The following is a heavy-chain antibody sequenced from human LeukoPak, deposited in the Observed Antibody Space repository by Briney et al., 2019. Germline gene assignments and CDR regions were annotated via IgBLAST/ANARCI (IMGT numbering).Heavy chain of an antibody. V-gene: IGHV3-33*01. CDR1: GYPFSQHG. CDR3: VVVLVPAAVWQFDV. Sequence: AGGSLRLSCVASGYPFSQHGIHWVRQAPGRGLEWVAVIWPDGNKKEYADSVRGRFIVSEDNSENTLSLQMNSLRAEDTAVYYCVVVLVPAAVWQFDVWGRGTLVTVSS. D-gene: IGHD2-2*01. CDR2: IWPDGNKK. J-gene: IGHJ2*01.